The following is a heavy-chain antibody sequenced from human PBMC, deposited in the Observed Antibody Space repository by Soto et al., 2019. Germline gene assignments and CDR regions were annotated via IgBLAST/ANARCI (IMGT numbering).Heavy chain of an antibody. Sequence: QVQLVESGGGVVQPGRSLRLSCVASGFNFNDYGLNWVRQAPGKGLEWVAITWFDGSIDYYAESVKGRFTISRDNSKNTVFFQMKSLRGEYTAIYYCARHGSPIASSGNFDFWGQGTQVTVSS. CDR3: ARHGSPIASSGNFDF. D-gene: IGHD3-22*01. CDR2: TWFDGSID. CDR1: GFNFNDYG. J-gene: IGHJ4*02. V-gene: IGHV3-33*01.